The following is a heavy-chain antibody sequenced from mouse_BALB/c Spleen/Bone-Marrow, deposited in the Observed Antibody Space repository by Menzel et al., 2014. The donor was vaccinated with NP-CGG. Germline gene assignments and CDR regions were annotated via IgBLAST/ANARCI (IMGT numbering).Heavy chain of an antibody. Sequence: VQLQQPGGGLVQPGGSLRLSCATSGFTFTDYYMNWVRQPPGKALEWLGFIRNKANGYTTEYSASVKGRFTISRDISQSILHPQMNTLRAEDSATYYCARDMGGLLFDYWGQGTTLTVSS. CDR1: GFTFTDYY. V-gene: IGHV7-3*02. D-gene: IGHD2-3*01. CDR3: ARDMGGLLFDY. CDR2: IRNKANGYTT. J-gene: IGHJ2*01.